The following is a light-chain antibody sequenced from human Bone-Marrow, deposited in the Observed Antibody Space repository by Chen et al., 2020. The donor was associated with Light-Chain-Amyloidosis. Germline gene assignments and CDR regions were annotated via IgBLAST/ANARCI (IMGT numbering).Light chain of an antibody. V-gene: IGKV3-15*01. CDR1: QSVSSN. Sequence: EIVMPQSPATLSVSPGERATLSCRASQSVSSNLAWYQQKPGQAPRLLIYGASTRATGIPARFSGSGSGTEFTLTISSLQSEDFAVYYCQQYHNWPPWTFGQGTMVEIK. CDR2: GAS. J-gene: IGKJ1*01. CDR3: QQYHNWPPWT.